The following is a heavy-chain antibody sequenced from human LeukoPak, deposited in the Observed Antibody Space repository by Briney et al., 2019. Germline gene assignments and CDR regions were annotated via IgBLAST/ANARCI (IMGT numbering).Heavy chain of an antibody. D-gene: IGHD3-10*01. V-gene: IGHV4-59*01. J-gene: IGHJ4*02. CDR3: ARDLRLDGSVFDY. CDR2: IYYSGST. Sequence: SETLSLTCTVSGGSISSYYWSWIRQPPGKGLEWIGYIYYSGSTNYNPSLKRRVTISVDTSKNQFSLKLSSVTAADTAVYYCARDLRLDGSVFDYWGQGTLVTVSS. CDR1: GGSISSYY.